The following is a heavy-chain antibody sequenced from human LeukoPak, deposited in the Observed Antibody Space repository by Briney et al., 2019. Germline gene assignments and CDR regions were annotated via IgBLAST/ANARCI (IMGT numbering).Heavy chain of an antibody. CDR2: TRNRAYSYTT. CDR3: ARVHSSSWSGSYFDY. D-gene: IGHD6-13*01. V-gene: IGHV3-72*01. J-gene: IGHJ4*02. Sequence: PGGSLRLSCAASGFTFSDHYMDWVRQAPGKGLEWVGRTRNRAYSYTTEYAASVKGRFTISRDDSKNLLYLQMNSLKTEDTAVYYCARVHSSSWSGSYFDYWGQGTPVTVSS. CDR1: GFTFSDHY.